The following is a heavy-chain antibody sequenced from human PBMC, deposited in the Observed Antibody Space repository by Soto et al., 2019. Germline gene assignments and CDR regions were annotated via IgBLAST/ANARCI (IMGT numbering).Heavy chain of an antibody. Sequence: ASVKVSCKASGYTFTGYYMHWVRKAPGQGLEWMGWINPNSGGTNYAQKFQGWVTMTRDTSISTAYMELSRLRSDDTAVYYCARTIIGTYCSTSCYYYGMDVWGQGTTVTVSS. D-gene: IGHD2-2*01. CDR1: GYTFTGYY. CDR2: INPNSGGT. CDR3: ARTIIGTYCSTSCYYYGMDV. J-gene: IGHJ6*02. V-gene: IGHV1-2*04.